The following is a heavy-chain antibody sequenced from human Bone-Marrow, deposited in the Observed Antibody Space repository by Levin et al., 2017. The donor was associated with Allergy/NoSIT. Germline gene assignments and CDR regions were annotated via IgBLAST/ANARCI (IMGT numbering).Heavy chain of an antibody. D-gene: IGHD2-15*01. Sequence: ASVKVSCKASGYTFTSYDINWVRQATGQGLEWMGWMNPNSGNTGYAQKFQGRVTMTRNTSISTAYMELSSLRSEDTAVYYCARGVIAGQGVVVVVAATFNYYYYGMDVWGQGTTVTVSS. CDR3: ARGVIAGQGVVVVVAATFNYYYYGMDV. CDR2: MNPNSGNT. CDR1: GYTFTSYD. V-gene: IGHV1-8*01. J-gene: IGHJ6*02.